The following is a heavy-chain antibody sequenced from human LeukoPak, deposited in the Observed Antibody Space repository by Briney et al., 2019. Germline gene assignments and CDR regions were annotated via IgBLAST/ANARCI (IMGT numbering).Heavy chain of an antibody. Sequence: SVKVSCKASGGTFSSYAISWVRQAPGQGLEWMGRIIPILGIANYAQKFQGRVTITADKSTSTAYMELSSLRSEGTAVYYCANLLGGYSSGWPDYWGQGTLVTVSS. V-gene: IGHV1-69*04. CDR1: GGTFSSYA. CDR2: IIPILGIA. CDR3: ANLLGGYSSGWPDY. J-gene: IGHJ4*02. D-gene: IGHD6-19*01.